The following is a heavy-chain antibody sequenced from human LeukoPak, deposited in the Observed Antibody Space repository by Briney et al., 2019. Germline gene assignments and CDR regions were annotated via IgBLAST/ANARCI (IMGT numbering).Heavy chain of an antibody. D-gene: IGHD5-12*01. CDR2: IYSGGST. V-gene: IGHV3-66*01. J-gene: IGHJ4*02. CDR3: ARDAPGYSGYDLRVGDY. Sequence: GGSLRLSCAASGFTVSSNYMSWVRQAPGKGLEWVSVIYSGGSTYYADSVKGRFTISRDNSKNTLYLQMNSLRAEDTAVYYCARDAPGYSGYDLRVGDYWGQGTLVTVSS. CDR1: GFTVSSNY.